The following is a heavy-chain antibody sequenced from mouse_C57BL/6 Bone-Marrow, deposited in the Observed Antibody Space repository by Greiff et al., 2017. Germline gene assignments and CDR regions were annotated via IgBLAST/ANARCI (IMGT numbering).Heavy chain of an antibody. Sequence: VQLKESGAELVRPGASVKLSCTASGFNIKDDYMHWVKQRPEQGLEWIGWIDPENGDTEYASKFQGKATITADTSSNTAYLQLSSLTSEDTAVYYCTTLESAWVAYWGQGTLVTVSA. V-gene: IGHV14-4*01. CDR3: TTLESAWVAY. CDR2: IDPENGDT. J-gene: IGHJ3*01. CDR1: GFNIKDDY.